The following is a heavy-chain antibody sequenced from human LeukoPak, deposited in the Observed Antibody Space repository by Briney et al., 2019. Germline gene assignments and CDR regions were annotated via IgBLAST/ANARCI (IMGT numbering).Heavy chain of an antibody. V-gene: IGHV1-46*01. J-gene: IGHJ5*02. Sequence: ASVTVSCTASGYTFTSYYMHWVRQAPGQGLEWMGIINPSGGSTSYAQKFQGRVTMTRDTSTSTVYMELSSLRSEDTAVYYCARGQQWLGFDPWGQGTLVTVSS. D-gene: IGHD6-19*01. CDR1: GYTFTSYY. CDR2: INPSGGST. CDR3: ARGQQWLGFDP.